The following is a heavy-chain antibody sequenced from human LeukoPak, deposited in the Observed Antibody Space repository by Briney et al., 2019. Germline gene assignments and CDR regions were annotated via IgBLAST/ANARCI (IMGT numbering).Heavy chain of an antibody. V-gene: IGHV1-69*13. Sequence: GASVKVSCKASGYTFTSYGISWVRQAPGQGLEWMGGIIPIFGTANYAQKFQGRVTITADESTSTAYMELSSLRSEDTAVYYCAREAGDGYNPFDYWGQGTLVTVSS. CDR1: GYTFTSYG. J-gene: IGHJ4*02. CDR3: AREAGDGYNPFDY. D-gene: IGHD5-24*01. CDR2: IIPIFGTA.